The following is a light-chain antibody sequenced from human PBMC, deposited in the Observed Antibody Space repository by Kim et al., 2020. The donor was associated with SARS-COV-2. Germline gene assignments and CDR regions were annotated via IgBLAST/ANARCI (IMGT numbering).Light chain of an antibody. CDR1: QSVSRN. Sequence: VSPGESATLSCRASQSVSRNLAWYQQKPGQAPRLIIYGASTRVTGLPARFSGSGSGTEFTLTISSLQSEDLAVYYCQQYDNWPPYTFGQGTKLEI. CDR3: QQYDNWPPYT. V-gene: IGKV3-15*01. J-gene: IGKJ2*01. CDR2: GAS.